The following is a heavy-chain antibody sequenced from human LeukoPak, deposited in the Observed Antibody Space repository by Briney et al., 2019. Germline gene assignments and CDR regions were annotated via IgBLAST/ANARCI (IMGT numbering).Heavy chain of an antibody. V-gene: IGHV4-59*05. J-gene: IGHJ4*02. D-gene: IGHD1-26*01. CDR1: GGSISSYY. CDR3: ARHVNSNGSPSDY. Sequence: SETLSLTCTVSGGSISSYYWSWIRQPPGKGLEWIGSIYYIGSTYYNPSLKSRVTISVDTSKKQFSLKLRSVTAADTAVYYCARHVNSNGSPSDYWGQGTLVTVSS. CDR2: IYYIGST.